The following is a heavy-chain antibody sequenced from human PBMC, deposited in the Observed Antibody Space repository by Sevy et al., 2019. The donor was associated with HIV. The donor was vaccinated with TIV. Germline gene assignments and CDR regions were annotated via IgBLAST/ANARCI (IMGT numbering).Heavy chain of an antibody. Sequence: ASVKVSCKASGYTFTSYGISWVRQAPGQGLEWMGWISAYNGNTNYAQKLQGRVTMTTDTSTSTAYMELRSLRSDDTAVYNSARDPGIVVVVAGTFDYWGQGTLVTVSS. CDR3: ARDPGIVVVVAGTFDY. V-gene: IGHV1-18*04. CDR2: ISAYNGNT. D-gene: IGHD2-15*01. J-gene: IGHJ4*02. CDR1: GYTFTSYG.